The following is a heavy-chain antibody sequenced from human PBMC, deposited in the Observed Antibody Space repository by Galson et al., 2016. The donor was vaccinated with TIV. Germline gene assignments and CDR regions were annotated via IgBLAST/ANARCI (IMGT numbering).Heavy chain of an antibody. V-gene: IGHV1-69*05. CDR3: ARGNYSYETTFDY. CDR2: ITGMFGTA. Sequence: SVKVSCKASEGKFSSFAISWVRQAPGQGLEWMGGITGMFGTAKYAQKFQGRLTITTDELTSSAYMELSSLRSEDTAVYYCARGNYSYETTFDYWGQGTLVTVSS. D-gene: IGHD3-22*01. CDR1: EGKFSSFA. J-gene: IGHJ4*02.